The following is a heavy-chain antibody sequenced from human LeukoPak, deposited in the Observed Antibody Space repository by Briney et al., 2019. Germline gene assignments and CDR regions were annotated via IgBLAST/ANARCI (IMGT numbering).Heavy chain of an antibody. CDR3: ARVYYGVDY. CDR1: GYSISSGYY. Sequence: SEILSLTCAVSGYSISSGYYWGWIRQPPGKGLEWIGSIYHSGSTYYNPSLKSRVTISVDTSKNQFSLKLSSVTAADTAVYYCARVYYGVDYWGQGTLVTVSS. J-gene: IGHJ4*02. CDR2: IYHSGST. D-gene: IGHD3-10*01. V-gene: IGHV4-38-2*01.